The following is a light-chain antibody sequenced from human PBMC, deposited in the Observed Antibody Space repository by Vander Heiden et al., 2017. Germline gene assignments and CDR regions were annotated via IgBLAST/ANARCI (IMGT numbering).Light chain of an antibody. CDR1: QSISSY. Sequence: DIQMTQSPSSLSASVGDRVTITCRASQSISSYLNWYQQKPGKAPKLLIYAASSLQSGVPSRFSSSGSGTDFTLTISSLQPEDFATYYCQQSYSTLMYTFGQGTKLEIK. V-gene: IGKV1-39*01. CDR2: AAS. CDR3: QQSYSTLMYT. J-gene: IGKJ2*01.